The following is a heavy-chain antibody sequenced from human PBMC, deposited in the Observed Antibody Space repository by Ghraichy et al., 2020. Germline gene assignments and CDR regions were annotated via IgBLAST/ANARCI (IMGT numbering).Heavy chain of an antibody. V-gene: IGHV4-4*07. CDR1: SGSISSYY. Sequence: ESLNISCTVSSGSISSYYWSWIRQPAGKGLEWIGRIYTSGSTNYNPSLKSRVTMSVDTSKNQFSLKLSSVTAADTAVYYCARVGDGEACDYWGQGTLVTVSS. D-gene: IGHD3-10*01. J-gene: IGHJ4*02. CDR3: ARVGDGEACDY. CDR2: IYTSGST.